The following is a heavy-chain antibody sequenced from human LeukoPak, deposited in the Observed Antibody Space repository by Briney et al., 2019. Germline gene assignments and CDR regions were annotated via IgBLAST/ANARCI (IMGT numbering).Heavy chain of an antibody. D-gene: IGHD3-10*01. V-gene: IGHV1-18*01. CDR3: TRVPELPDY. J-gene: IGHJ4*02. Sequence: ASVKVSCKASGYTFTNYGISWVRQAPGQGLEWMGWINNYNGNTNYSQKFQGRVTMTTETSTRTAYMELGSLRSGDTAVYYCTRVPELPDYWGQGTLVTVSS. CDR2: INNYNGNT. CDR1: GYTFTNYG.